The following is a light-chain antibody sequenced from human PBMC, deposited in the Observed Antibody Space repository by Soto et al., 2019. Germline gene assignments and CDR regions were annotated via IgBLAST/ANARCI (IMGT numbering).Light chain of an antibody. CDR2: EVT. CDR1: SSDIGGYNY. Sequence: QSALTQPASVSGSPGQSITISCTGTSSDIGGYNYVSWYQQHPGKAPKLVISEVTNRPSGVSNRFSGSKSGNTASLTISGLQTEDEADYYCSSYAGYSTSVVFGGGTKLTVL. J-gene: IGLJ2*01. CDR3: SSYAGYSTSVV. V-gene: IGLV2-14*01.